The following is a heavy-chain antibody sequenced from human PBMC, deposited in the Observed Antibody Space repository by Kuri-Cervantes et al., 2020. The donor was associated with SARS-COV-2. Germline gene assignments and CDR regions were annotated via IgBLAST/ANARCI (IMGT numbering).Heavy chain of an antibody. Sequence: SETLSLTCTASGYSISSGYYWGWIRQPPGKGLEWIGGIYHSGSTYYNPSLKSRVTISVDTSKNQFSLKLSSVTAADTAVYYCAKETNYYDRSGYYYAWFDPWGQGTLVTVSS. CDR1: GYSISSGYY. J-gene: IGHJ5*02. D-gene: IGHD3-22*01. CDR2: IYHSGST. V-gene: IGHV4-38-2*02. CDR3: AKETNYYDRSGYYYAWFDP.